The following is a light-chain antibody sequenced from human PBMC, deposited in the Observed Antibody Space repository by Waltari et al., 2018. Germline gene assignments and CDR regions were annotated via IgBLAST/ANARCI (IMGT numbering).Light chain of an antibody. V-gene: IGKV1-33*01. CDR1: QDIKQS. CDR2: DAS. Sequence: HMTQSPSFLSAPVGDRVTITCQASQDIKQSLNWFHQKPGTAPEVLIFDASNSQTWAPSRFSGSGSGTDFTFTISSLQPEDMGTYYCQQYHSVPLTFGGGTTVEIK. CDR3: QQYHSVPLT. J-gene: IGKJ4*01.